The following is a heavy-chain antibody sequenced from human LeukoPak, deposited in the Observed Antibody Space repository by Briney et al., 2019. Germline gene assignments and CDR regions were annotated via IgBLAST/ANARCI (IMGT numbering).Heavy chain of an antibody. D-gene: IGHD4-17*01. CDR2: IYPDDSDT. J-gene: IGHJ4*02. V-gene: IGHV5-51*01. CDR3: ARRDYDDGGND. Sequence: GGSLQISCQGSGYSFSSYWIGWVRRMPGKGLEWMGIIYPDDSDTRYSPSFQGQITISVDESINTAYLQWSSLKASDTAMYYCARRDYDDGGNDWGQGTLVTVSS. CDR1: GYSFSSYW.